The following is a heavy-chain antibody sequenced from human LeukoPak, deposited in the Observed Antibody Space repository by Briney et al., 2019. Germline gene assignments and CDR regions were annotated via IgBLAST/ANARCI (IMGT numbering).Heavy chain of an antibody. CDR2: INHSGST. CDR3: AGLGYCSSTSCSLDV. D-gene: IGHD2-2*01. Sequence: PSETLSLTCAVYGGSFSGYYWSWIRQPPGKGLEWIGEINHSGSTNYNPSLKSRVTISVDTSKNQFSLKLSSVTAADTAVYYCAGLGYCSSTSCSLDVWGKGTTVTVSS. J-gene: IGHJ6*04. V-gene: IGHV4-34*01. CDR1: GGSFSGYY.